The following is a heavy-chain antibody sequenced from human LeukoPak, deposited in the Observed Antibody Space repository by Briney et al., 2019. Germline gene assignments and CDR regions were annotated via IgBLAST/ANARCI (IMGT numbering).Heavy chain of an antibody. V-gene: IGHV3-23*01. CDR3: ARDGSPSPYDSSDLDY. Sequence: GGSLRLSCAASGFTFSSYAMSWVRQAPGKGLEWVSGISGSGGSTYYADSVKGRFTISRENSKNMLYLQMNSLRAEDTAVYYCARDGSPSPYDSSDLDYWGQGTLVTVSS. D-gene: IGHD3-22*01. J-gene: IGHJ4*02. CDR2: ISGSGGST. CDR1: GFTFSSYA.